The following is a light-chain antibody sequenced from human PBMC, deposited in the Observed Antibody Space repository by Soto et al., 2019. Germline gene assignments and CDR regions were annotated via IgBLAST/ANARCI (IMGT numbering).Light chain of an antibody. Sequence: QSVLTQPPSVSGAPGQRVTISCTGSSSNIGAGYDVHWYQQLPGTAPKLLIYGNSNRPSGVPDRFSGSKSGTSAFLAITGLQAEDEADYYCQSYDSSLSAPFGGGTKLTVL. V-gene: IGLV1-40*01. CDR2: GNS. CDR1: SSNIGAGYD. J-gene: IGLJ2*01. CDR3: QSYDSSLSAP.